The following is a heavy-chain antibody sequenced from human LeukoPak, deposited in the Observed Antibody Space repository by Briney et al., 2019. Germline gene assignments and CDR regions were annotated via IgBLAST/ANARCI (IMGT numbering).Heavy chain of an antibody. V-gene: IGHV3-48*01. CDR2: ISSSSSTI. CDR3: ARDSLVRGLPPWYYYYGMDV. CDR1: GFTFSSYS. D-gene: IGHD3-10*01. J-gene: IGHJ6*02. Sequence: GGSLRLSCAASGFTFSSYSMNWVRQAPGKGLEWVSYISSSSSTIYYADSVRGRFTISRDNAKNSLYLQMNSLRAEDTAVYFCARDSLVRGLPPWYYYYGMDVWGQGTTVTVSS.